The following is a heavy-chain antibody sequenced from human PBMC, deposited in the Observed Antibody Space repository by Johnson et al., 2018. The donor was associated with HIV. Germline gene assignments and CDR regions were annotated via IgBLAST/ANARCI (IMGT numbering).Heavy chain of an antibody. CDR1: GFTFSSYW. D-gene: IGHD6-19*01. CDR2: IYSGGST. J-gene: IGHJ3*02. V-gene: IGHV3-66*02. CDR3: ARDRPSGWPDAFDI. Sequence: VQLVESGGGLVQPGGSLRLSCAASGFTFSSYWMSWVRQAPGKGLEWVSVIYSGGSTSYADSVKGRFTISSDNSKNTLYLQMNSLRPEDTAVYYCARDRPSGWPDAFDIWGQGTMVTVSS.